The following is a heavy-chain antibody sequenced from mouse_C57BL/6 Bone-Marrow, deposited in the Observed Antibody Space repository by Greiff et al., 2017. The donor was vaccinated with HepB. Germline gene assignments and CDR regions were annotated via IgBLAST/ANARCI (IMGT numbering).Heavy chain of an antibody. CDR2: ISDGGSYT. Sequence: DVMLVESGGGLVKPGGSLKLSCAASGFTFSSYAMSWVRQTPEKRLEWVATISDGGSYTYYPDNVKGRFTISRDNAKNNLYLQMSHLKSEDTAMYYCARDDGTVVALYAMDYWGQGTSVTVSS. V-gene: IGHV5-4*01. CDR1: GFTFSSYA. D-gene: IGHD1-1*01. J-gene: IGHJ4*01. CDR3: ARDDGTVVALYAMDY.